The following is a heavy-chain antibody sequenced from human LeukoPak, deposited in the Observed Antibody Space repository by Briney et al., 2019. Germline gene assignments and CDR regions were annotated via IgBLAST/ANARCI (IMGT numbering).Heavy chain of an antibody. CDR3: ARVGLAYCGGDCYSSWFDP. V-gene: IGHV3-7*03. D-gene: IGHD2-21*02. CDR2: IKQDGSEK. J-gene: IGHJ5*02. CDR1: GFTFSRYW. Sequence: GGSLRLSCAASGFTFSRYWMSWVRQAPGKGLEWVANIKQDGSEKYYVDSVKGRFTISRDNAKNSLYLQMNSLRAEDTAVYYCARVGLAYCGGDCYSSWFDPWGQGTLVTVSS.